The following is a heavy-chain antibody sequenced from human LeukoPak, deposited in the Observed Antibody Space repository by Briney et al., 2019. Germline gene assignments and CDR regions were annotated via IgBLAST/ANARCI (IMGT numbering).Heavy chain of an antibody. D-gene: IGHD5-24*01. CDR1: GGSISSYY. CDR2: IYYSGST. CDR3: ARGSRDGYNLGYYFDY. V-gene: IGHV4-59*12. Sequence: SETLSLTCTVSGGSISSYYWSWIRQPPGKGLEWIGYIYYSGSTNYNPSLKSRVTISVDTSKNQFSLKLSSVTAADTAVYYCARGSRDGYNLGYYFDYWGQGTLVTVSS. J-gene: IGHJ4*02.